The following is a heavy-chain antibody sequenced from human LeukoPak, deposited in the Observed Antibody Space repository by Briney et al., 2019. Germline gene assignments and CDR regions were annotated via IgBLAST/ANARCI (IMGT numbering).Heavy chain of an antibody. J-gene: IGHJ6*02. CDR1: GGSISSGDYY. CDR3: ARDAPEGYYGMDV. CDR2: IYYSGST. D-gene: IGHD7-27*01. V-gene: IGHV4-30-4*01. Sequence: PSETLSLTCTVSGGSISSGDYYWSWIRQPPGKGLEWIGYIYYSGSTYYNPSLKSRVTISVDTSKNQFSLKLSSVTAADTAVYYCARDAPEGYYGMDVWGQGTTVTVSS.